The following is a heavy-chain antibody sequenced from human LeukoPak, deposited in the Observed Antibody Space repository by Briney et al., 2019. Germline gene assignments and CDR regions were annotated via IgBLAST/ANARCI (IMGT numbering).Heavy chain of an antibody. CDR3: AKIGTGYSYGYYYFDY. V-gene: IGHV3-23*01. CDR2: ISGSGGST. CDR1: GFTFSSYA. J-gene: IGHJ4*02. Sequence: SGGSLRLSCAASGFTFSSYAMSWVRQAPGKGLEWVSAISGSGGSTYYADSVKGRFTISRDNSKNTLYLQMNSLRAEDTAVYYCAKIGTGYSYGYYYFDYWGPGTLVTVSS. D-gene: IGHD5-18*01.